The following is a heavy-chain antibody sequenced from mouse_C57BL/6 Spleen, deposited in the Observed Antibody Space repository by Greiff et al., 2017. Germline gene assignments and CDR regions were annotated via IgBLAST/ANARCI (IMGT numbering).Heavy chain of an antibody. Sequence: QVQLQQPGAELVMPGASVKLSCKASGYTFTSYWMHWVKQRPGQGLEWIGEIDPSDSYTNYNQKFKGKSTLTVDKSSSTAYMQLSSLTSEDSAVYDCAKEGGYFDVWGTGTTVTVSS. J-gene: IGHJ1*03. V-gene: IGHV1-69*01. CDR1: GYTFTSYW. CDR2: IDPSDSYT. CDR3: AKEGGYFDV.